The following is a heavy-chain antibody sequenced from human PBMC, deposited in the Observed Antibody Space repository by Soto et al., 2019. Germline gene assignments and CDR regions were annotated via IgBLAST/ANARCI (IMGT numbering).Heavy chain of an antibody. J-gene: IGHJ5*02. V-gene: IGHV1-18*04. CDR1: GYTFTSYG. CDR2: ISAYNGNT. Sequence: GASVKVSCKASGYTFTSYGISWVRQAPGQGLEWMGWISAYNGNTNYAQKLQGRVTMTTDASTSTAYMELRSLRSDDTAVYYCARALPLDAYSYDTSGSNRVSWFDPWGQGTLVTVSS. CDR3: ARALPLDAYSYDTSGSNRVSWFDP. D-gene: IGHD3-22*01.